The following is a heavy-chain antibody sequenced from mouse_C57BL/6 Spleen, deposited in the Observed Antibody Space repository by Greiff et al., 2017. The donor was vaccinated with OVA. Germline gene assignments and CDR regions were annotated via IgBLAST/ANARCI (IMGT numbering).Heavy chain of an antibody. CDR3: AIYYYGSSDWYFDV. J-gene: IGHJ1*03. V-gene: IGHV5-9*01. CDR2: ISGGGGNT. Sequence: EVNLVESGGGLVKPGGSLKLSCAASGFTFSSYTMSWVRQTPEKRLEWVATISGGGGNTYYPDSVKGRFTISRDNAKNTLYLQMSSLRSEDTALYYCAIYYYGSSDWYFDVWGTGTTVTVSS. D-gene: IGHD1-1*01. CDR1: GFTFSSYT.